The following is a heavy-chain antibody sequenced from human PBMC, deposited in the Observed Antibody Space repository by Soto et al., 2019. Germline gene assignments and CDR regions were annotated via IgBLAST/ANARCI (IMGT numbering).Heavy chain of an antibody. CDR1: GGSISSGVYY. CDR2: IYYIGTT. V-gene: IGHV4-31*01. J-gene: IGHJ4*02. D-gene: IGHD2-15*01. CDR3: AREAFSYPSGAYRKPTFFDY. Sequence: PSATLSLTCTVSGGSISSGVYYWSWLRPHPGEGLEGLGYIYYIGTTYYNPSLKSPVTLSVDPSNHPLPLNLSSVTAADTAVHHCAREAFSYPSGAYRKPTFFDYRGQRHLATVSS.